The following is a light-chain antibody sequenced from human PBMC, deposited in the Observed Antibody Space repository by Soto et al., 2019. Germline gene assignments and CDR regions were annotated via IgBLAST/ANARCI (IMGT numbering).Light chain of an antibody. V-gene: IGKV1-5*03. CDR1: QSIKSW. CDR3: QQYNTYSWT. CDR2: EAS. Sequence: DIQMTQSPSTLSASVGDRVTITCRASQSIKSWLAWYQQKPGKAPKLLIYEASSLESGVPSRFGGSGSGTEFTLTISSLQPDDFATYYCQQYNTYSWTFGQATKVEIK. J-gene: IGKJ1*01.